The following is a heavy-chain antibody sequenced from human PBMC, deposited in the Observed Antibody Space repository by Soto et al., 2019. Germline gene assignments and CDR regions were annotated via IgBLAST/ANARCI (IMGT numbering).Heavy chain of an antibody. Sequence: GGSLRLSCAASGFTFSSYAMSWVRQAPGKGLEWVSAISGSGGSTYYADSVKGRFTISRDNSKNTLYLQMNSLRAEDTAVYYCAKVHSSSFTGRYLVYWGQGILVTLSS. CDR2: ISGSGGST. J-gene: IGHJ4*02. V-gene: IGHV3-23*01. D-gene: IGHD6-6*01. CDR1: GFTFSSYA. CDR3: AKVHSSSFTGRYLVY.